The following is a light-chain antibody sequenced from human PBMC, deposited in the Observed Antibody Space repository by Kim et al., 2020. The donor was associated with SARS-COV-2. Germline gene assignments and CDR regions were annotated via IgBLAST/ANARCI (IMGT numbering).Light chain of an antibody. V-gene: IGKV3-15*01. Sequence: ETVMTQSPATLSVSPGERASLSCRASHSISNILAWYQQKPGQAPRLLIYDASTRATGIPARFSGSGSGTEFTLTISSLQSEDSAVYFCQQYSSWPLTFGGGTKVDIK. CDR3: QQYSSWPLT. CDR1: HSISNI. J-gene: IGKJ4*01. CDR2: DAS.